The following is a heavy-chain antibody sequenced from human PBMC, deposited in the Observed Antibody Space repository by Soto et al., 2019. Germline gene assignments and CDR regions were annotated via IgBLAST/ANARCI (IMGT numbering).Heavy chain of an antibody. CDR3: ARSFGGLIDY. Sequence: GASVKVSCKASGYTFTSYAMHWVRQAPGQRLEWMGWINAGNGNTEYSQKFQGRVTITRDTSASTAYTELSSLRSEDTAVYYCARSFGGLIDYWGQGTLVTVSS. CDR2: INAGNGNT. J-gene: IGHJ4*02. D-gene: IGHD3-3*01. V-gene: IGHV1-3*01. CDR1: GYTFTSYA.